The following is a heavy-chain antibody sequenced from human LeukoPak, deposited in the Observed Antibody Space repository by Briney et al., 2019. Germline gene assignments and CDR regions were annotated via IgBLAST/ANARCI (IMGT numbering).Heavy chain of an antibody. V-gene: IGHV4-61*05. CDR1: GGSISSSSYY. CDR2: IYYSGST. J-gene: IGHJ4*02. Sequence: PSETLSLTCTVSGGSISSSSYYWGWIRQPPGKGLEWIGYIYYSGSTNYNPSLKSRVTISVDTSKNQFSLKLSSVTAADTAVYYCARLVGWLLLEGCYFDYWGQGTLVTVSS. CDR3: ARLVGWLLLEGCYFDY. D-gene: IGHD3-22*01.